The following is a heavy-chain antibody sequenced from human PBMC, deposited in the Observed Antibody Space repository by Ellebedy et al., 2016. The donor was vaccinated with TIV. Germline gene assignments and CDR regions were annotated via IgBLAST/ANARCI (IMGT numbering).Heavy chain of an antibody. J-gene: IGHJ2*01. CDR3: ARGGFNAYEPYWYFDL. CDR2: LNPNTGGT. D-gene: IGHD5-12*01. V-gene: IGHV1-2*02. CDR1: GYSFTDYY. Sequence: ASVKVSCKASGYSFTDYYIHWVRQTPGQGLEWMAWLNPNTGGTNHTQKFQGRVTMNRDTSIRTTYLELSRLRSDDTAMYYCARGGFNAYEPYWYFDLWGRGTLLTVSS.